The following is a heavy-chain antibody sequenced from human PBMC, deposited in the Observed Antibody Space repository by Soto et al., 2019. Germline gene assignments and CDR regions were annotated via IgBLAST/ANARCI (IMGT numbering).Heavy chain of an antibody. D-gene: IGHD6-19*01. CDR2: IYYSGST. Sequence: ETPYIASTVYDGSSSRSSYYCGWIRQPEGKGLEWIGSIYYSGSTYYNPSLKSRVTISVDTSKNQFSLKLSSVTAADTAVYYCARLGTSSSGWSYYYYGMDVWGQGTTVT. J-gene: IGHJ6*02. CDR3: ARLGTSSSGWSYYYYGMDV. CDR1: DGSSSRSSYY. V-gene: IGHV4-39*01.